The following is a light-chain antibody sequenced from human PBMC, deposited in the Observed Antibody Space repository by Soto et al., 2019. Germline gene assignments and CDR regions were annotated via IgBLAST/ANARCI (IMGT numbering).Light chain of an antibody. Sequence: DIQMTQSHSTLFSSFGDRVTITCRASQSISSWLAWYQQKPGNAPKLLIYGASSLESGVPARFSVSGSGTEFTLSISSLKPDDFATYYCQHYITFPHTFGGGTKVDIK. V-gene: IGKV1-5*01. J-gene: IGKJ4*01. CDR3: QHYITFPHT. CDR1: QSISSW. CDR2: GAS.